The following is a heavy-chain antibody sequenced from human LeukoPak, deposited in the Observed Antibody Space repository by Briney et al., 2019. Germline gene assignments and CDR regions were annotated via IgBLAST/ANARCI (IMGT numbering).Heavy chain of an antibody. J-gene: IGHJ2*01. CDR3: ARRPTTVTTKYFDL. D-gene: IGHD4-17*01. Sequence: ASVKVSCKASGYTFTGYYMHWVRQAPGQGLEWMGWINPNSGGTNYAQKFQGRVTMTRDTSISTAYMELSRLRSDDTAVYYCARRPTTVTTKYFDLWGRGTLVTVSS. CDR1: GYTFTGYY. CDR2: INPNSGGT. V-gene: IGHV1-2*02.